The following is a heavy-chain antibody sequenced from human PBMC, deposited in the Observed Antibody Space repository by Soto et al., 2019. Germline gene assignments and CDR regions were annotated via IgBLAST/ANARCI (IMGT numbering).Heavy chain of an antibody. CDR1: GFSLSTTAEG. J-gene: IGHJ4*02. V-gene: IGHV2-5*02. CDR3: AHGSCSSADCYPNPYLDY. Sequence: QITLKESGPTLVKPTQTLTLTCTFSGFSLSTTAEGVGWIRQPPGKALEWLAPIYWDDDEGYSPSLKSRLTITKDTSKNQVVLTMTNVDPVDTATYYCAHGSCSSADCYPNPYLDYWGQGILVTVSS. CDR2: IYWDDDE. D-gene: IGHD2-2*01.